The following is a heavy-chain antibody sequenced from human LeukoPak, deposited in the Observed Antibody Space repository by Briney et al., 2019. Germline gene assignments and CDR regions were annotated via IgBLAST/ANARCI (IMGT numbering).Heavy chain of an antibody. CDR1: GFTFSSYS. CDR3: ASTIAVAGTGDY. J-gene: IGHJ4*02. V-gene: IGHV3-21*01. Sequence: PGGSLRLSCAASGFTFSSYSMNWVRQAPGKGLEWVSSISSSSTYISYADSVKGRFTTSRDNAKNSLYLQMNSLRAEDTAVYYCASTIAVAGTGDYWGQGTLVTVSS. D-gene: IGHD6-19*01. CDR2: ISSSSTYI.